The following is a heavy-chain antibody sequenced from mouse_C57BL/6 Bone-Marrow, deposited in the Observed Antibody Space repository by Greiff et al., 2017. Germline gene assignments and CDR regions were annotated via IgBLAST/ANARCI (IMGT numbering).Heavy chain of an antibody. V-gene: IGHV1-59*01. J-gene: IGHJ2*01. CDR1: GYTFTSYW. CDR2: IDPSDSYT. CDR3: ARGGYFDY. Sequence: QVHLQQPGAELVRPGTSVKLSCKASGYTFTSYWMHWVKQRPGQGLEWIGVIDPSDSYTNYNQKFKGKATLTVDTSSSTAYMQLSSLTSEDSAVYYCARGGYFDYWGQGTTLTVSS.